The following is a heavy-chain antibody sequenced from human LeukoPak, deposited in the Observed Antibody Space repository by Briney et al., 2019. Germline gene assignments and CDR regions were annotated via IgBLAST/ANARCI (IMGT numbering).Heavy chain of an antibody. J-gene: IGHJ6*02. Sequence: ASVKVSCKASGYTFTSYDINWVRQAPGQGLEWMGIINPSGGSTSYAQKFQGRVTMTRDTSTSTVYMELSSLRSEDTAVYYCARDQPGGRYFDWLTPMDVWGQGTTVTVSS. CDR2: INPSGGST. D-gene: IGHD3-9*01. CDR1: GYTFTSYD. V-gene: IGHV1-46*01. CDR3: ARDQPGGRYFDWLTPMDV.